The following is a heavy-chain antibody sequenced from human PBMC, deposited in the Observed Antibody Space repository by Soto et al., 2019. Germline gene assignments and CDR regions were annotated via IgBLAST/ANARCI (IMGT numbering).Heavy chain of an antibody. J-gene: IGHJ5*02. Sequence: SETLSLTCAVSGYSISSSNWWVWIRQPPGKGLEWIGYINYSGSTYYNPSLKSRVTMSVDTSKNQFSLKLSSVTAVDTAVYYCARIAASGRGPWFDPWGQGTLVTSPQ. D-gene: IGHD6-13*01. V-gene: IGHV4-28*01. CDR1: GYSISSSNW. CDR3: ARIAASGRGPWFDP. CDR2: INYSGST.